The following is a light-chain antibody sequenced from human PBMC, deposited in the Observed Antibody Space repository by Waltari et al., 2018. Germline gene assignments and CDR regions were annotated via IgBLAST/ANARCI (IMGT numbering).Light chain of an antibody. CDR1: QSVFHRSNNKNF. Sequence: DIEMTQSPVSLAVSLGARATINCKSSQSVFHRSNNKNFLAWYQHKVGKPPKLLISWASARESGVSDRFSGSGSGTDFTLTIRNLQAEDVAVYYCQQYFSSPPTLGQGTKVEIK. CDR3: QQYFSSPPT. V-gene: IGKV4-1*01. CDR2: WAS. J-gene: IGKJ1*01.